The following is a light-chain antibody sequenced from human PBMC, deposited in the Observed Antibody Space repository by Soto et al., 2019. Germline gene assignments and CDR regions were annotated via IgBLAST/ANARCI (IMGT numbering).Light chain of an antibody. CDR3: QPYGSSPPRT. Sequence: ENGLTTSPGALSLTPGERATLSCRASQSVSSSFLAWYQQKPGQAPRLLIYGASSRAPGIPDRFSGGGSGTDFTLTISRLEPEDFAVYYCQPYGSSPPRTFGQGSKVDIK. J-gene: IGKJ1*01. CDR2: GAS. CDR1: QSVSSSF. V-gene: IGKV3-20*01.